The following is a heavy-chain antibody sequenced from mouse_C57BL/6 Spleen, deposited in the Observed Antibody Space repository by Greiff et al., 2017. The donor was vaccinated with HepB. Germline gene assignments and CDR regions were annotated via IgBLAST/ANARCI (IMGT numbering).Heavy chain of an antibody. CDR1: GYTFTGYW. CDR3: ARGIYYDYDGRDYYAMDY. V-gene: IGHV1-9*01. J-gene: IGHJ4*01. Sequence: LEESGAELMKPGASVKLSCKATGYTFTGYWIEWVKQRPGHGLEWIGEILPGSGSTNYNEKFKGKATFTADTSSNTAYMQLSSLTTEDSAIYYCARGIYYDYDGRDYYAMDYWGQGTSVTVSS. CDR2: ILPGSGST. D-gene: IGHD2-4*01.